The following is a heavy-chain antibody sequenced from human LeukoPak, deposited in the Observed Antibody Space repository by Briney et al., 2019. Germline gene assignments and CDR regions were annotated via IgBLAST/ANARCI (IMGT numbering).Heavy chain of an antibody. CDR1: GFTFSSYA. V-gene: IGHV3-30*02. Sequence: GGSLRLSCAASGFTFSSYAMHWVRQAPGKGLEWVAFIRYDGSNKYYADSVKGRFTISRDNSKNTLYLQMNSLRAEDTAVYYCAKDSSATPLYFDYWGQGTLVTVSS. CDR3: AKDSSATPLYFDY. D-gene: IGHD1-26*01. J-gene: IGHJ4*02. CDR2: IRYDGSNK.